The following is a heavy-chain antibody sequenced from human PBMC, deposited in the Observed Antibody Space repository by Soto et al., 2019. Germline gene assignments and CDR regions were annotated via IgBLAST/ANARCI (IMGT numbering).Heavy chain of an antibody. CDR1: GFTFSSYA. V-gene: IGHV3-30-3*01. Sequence: GGSLRLSCAASGFTFSSYAMHWVRQAPGKGLEWVAVISYDGSNKYYADSVKGRFTISRDNSKNSLYLQMNSLRAEDTAVYYCARVVLLWPQEDYWGQGTLVTVSS. CDR2: ISYDGSNK. D-gene: IGHD3-10*01. CDR3: ARVVLLWPQEDY. J-gene: IGHJ4*02.